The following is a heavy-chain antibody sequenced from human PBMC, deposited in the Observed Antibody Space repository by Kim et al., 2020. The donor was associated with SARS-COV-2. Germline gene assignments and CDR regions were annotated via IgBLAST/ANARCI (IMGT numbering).Heavy chain of an antibody. CDR3: AREWYGEWD. V-gene: IGHV3-11*06. Sequence: KYEASVKGRFTISRDNAKNSLYLHMDSLRDEDTAVYYCAREWYGEWDWGQGTLVTVSS. D-gene: IGHD3-10*01. J-gene: IGHJ4*02.